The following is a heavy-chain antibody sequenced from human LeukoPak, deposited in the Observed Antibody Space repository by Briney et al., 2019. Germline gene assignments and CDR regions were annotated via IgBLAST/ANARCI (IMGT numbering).Heavy chain of an antibody. J-gene: IGHJ4*02. CDR1: GGSFSGYY. CDR3: ARRSVQFGTATHFDY. V-gene: IGHV4-34*01. Sequence: PSETLSLTCAVYGGSFSGYYWSWIRQPPGKGLEWIGEINHSGSTNYNPSLKSRVTISVDTSKNHFSLKLSSVTDADTAIYYCARRSVQFGTATHFDYWGQGALVTVSS. D-gene: IGHD3-10*01. CDR2: INHSGST.